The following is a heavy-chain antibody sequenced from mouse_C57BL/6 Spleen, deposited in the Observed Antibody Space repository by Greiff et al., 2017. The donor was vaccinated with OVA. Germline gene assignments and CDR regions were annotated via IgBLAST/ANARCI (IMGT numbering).Heavy chain of an antibody. J-gene: IGHJ2*01. V-gene: IGHV6-3*01. CDR2: IRLKSDNYAT. D-gene: IGHD2-4*01. CDR1: GFTFSNYW. Sequence: EVKLEESGGGLVQPGGSMKLSCVASGFTFSNYWMNWVRQSPEKGLEWVAQIRLKSDNYATHYAESVKGRFTISRDDSKSSVYQQMNNLRAEDTGIYYCTGGIYYDYDGFDYWGQGTTLTVSS. CDR3: TGGIYYDYDGFDY.